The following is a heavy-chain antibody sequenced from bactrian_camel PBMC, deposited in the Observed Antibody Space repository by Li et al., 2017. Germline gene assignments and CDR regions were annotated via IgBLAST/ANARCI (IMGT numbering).Heavy chain of an antibody. D-gene: IGHD6*01. CDR2: ITAGGLYA. Sequence: HVQLVESGGGSVQPGGSLRLSCATSKYLRCMGWFRQAPGKALEWVSTITAGGLYAYYAESVKGRFTMSRDNAKNTLYLQLNSLEPDDTAMYYCAKCNTVSWSNSWCRKFGSRGQGTQVTVS. J-gene: IGHJ6*01. V-gene: IGHV3S1*01. CDR1: KYLRC. CDR3: AKCNTVSWSNSWCRKFGS.